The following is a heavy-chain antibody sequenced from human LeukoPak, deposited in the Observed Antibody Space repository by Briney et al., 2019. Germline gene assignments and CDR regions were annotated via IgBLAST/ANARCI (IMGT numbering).Heavy chain of an antibody. CDR1: GFTFSSYA. CDR3: AKDRKGFVVVPAAIY. D-gene: IGHD2-2*01. CDR2: ISGSGGST. V-gene: IGHV3-23*01. Sequence: GGSLRLSCAASGFTFSSYAMHWVRQAPGKGPEWVSAISGSGGSTYYADSVKGRFTISRDNSKNTLYLQMNSLRAEDTAVYYCAKDRKGFVVVPAAIYWGQGTLVTVSS. J-gene: IGHJ4*02.